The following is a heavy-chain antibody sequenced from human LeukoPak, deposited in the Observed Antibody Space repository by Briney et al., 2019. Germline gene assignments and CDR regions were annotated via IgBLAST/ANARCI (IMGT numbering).Heavy chain of an antibody. J-gene: IGHJ3*02. CDR1: GFIFSTYS. V-gene: IGHV3-48*04. CDR2: ISSSSSSI. Sequence: PGGSLRLSCAASGFIFSTYSINWVRQAPGKGLEWVSHISSSSSSIYYADSVKGRFTISRDNAKNSLYLQMNSLRAEDTAVYYCARDKGGSYAGDAFDIWGQGTMVTVSS. D-gene: IGHD1-26*01. CDR3: ARDKGGSYAGDAFDI.